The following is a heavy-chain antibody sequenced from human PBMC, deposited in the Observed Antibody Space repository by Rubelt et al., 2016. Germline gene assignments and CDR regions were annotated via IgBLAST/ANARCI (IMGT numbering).Heavy chain of an antibody. D-gene: IGHD5-24*01. CDR2: IYHGGSDT. V-gene: IGHV5-51*06. J-gene: IGHJ5*02. CDR1: GYSFTSYW. CDR3: ARSQLRDGYNFVWFDP. Sequence: EVQLVQSGAEVKKPGESLKISCKGSGYSFTSYWIGWVRQMPGKALEWMGLIYHGGSDTIYSPSFQGQVLIDADKSIGTGYLQWSSLKASDTAMYYCARSQLRDGYNFVWFDPWGQGTLVTVSS.